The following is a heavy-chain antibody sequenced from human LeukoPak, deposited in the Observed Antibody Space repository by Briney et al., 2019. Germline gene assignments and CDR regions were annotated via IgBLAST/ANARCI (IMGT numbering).Heavy chain of an antibody. V-gene: IGHV4-59*01. CDR2: IYYSGST. Sequence: SETLSLTCTVSGGSISSYYWSWIRQPPGKGLEWIGYIYYSGSTNYNPSLKSRVTISVDTSKNQFSLKLSSVTAADTAVYYCARYQSGYYSSFDYWGQGTLVTLSS. CDR1: GGSISSYY. J-gene: IGHJ4*02. CDR3: ARYQSGYYSSFDY. D-gene: IGHD3-22*01.